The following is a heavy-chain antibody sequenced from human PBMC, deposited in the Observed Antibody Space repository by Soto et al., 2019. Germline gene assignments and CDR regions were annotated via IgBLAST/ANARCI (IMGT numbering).Heavy chain of an antibody. D-gene: IGHD6-6*01. Sequence: PGGSLRLSCAASGFTFSSYAMSWVRQAPGKGLEWVSAISGSGGSTYYADSVKGRFTISRDNSKNTLYLQMNSLRAEDTAVYYCAKLGQARTGVYYYYYGMDVWGQGTTVTVSS. CDR1: GFTFSSYA. CDR2: ISGSGGST. CDR3: AKLGQARTGVYYYYYGMDV. J-gene: IGHJ6*02. V-gene: IGHV3-23*01.